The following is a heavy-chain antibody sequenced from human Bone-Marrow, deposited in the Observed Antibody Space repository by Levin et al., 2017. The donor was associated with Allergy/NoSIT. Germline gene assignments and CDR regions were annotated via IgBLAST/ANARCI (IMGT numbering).Heavy chain of an antibody. CDR3: ARSRGSSCYEAFDI. CDR2: INPNSGGT. D-gene: IGHD6-13*01. V-gene: IGHV1-2*02. Sequence: GESLKISCKASGYTFTDYYMHWVRQAPGQGLEWMGWINPNSGGTNYAQKFQGRVTVTRDTSISTAYMDLSRLRSDDTAVYFCARSRGSSCYEAFDIWGQGTEVTVSS. CDR1: GYTFTDYY. J-gene: IGHJ3*02.